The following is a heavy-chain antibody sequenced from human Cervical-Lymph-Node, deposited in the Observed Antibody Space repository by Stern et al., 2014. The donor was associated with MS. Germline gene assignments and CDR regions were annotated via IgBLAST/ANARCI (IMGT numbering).Heavy chain of an antibody. D-gene: IGHD2-15*01. CDR3: AVRYCSGGRCYSVPDV. CDR1: EHTHNNYL. CDR2: VNPSGAP. J-gene: IGHJ6*02. V-gene: IGHV1-46*02. Sequence: VQLVQSGSEVKKPGASVKVSCKASEHTHNNYLIHWVRQAPAQRPEWMGAVNPSGAPNDAQKAPHRGTMTTDASTSTFYMELSRLRSEDTAVYYCAVRYCSGGRCYSVPDVWGQGTTVIVSS.